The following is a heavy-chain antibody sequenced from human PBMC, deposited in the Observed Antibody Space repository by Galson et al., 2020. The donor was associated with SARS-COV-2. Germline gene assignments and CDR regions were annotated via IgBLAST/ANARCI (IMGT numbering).Heavy chain of an antibody. Sequence: GGSLRLSCAASGFSISAYSMNWVRQAPGNGLEWVSSISSTSRYIYYADSVKGRFTISRDNVKNSLFLQMNSLRAEDTAVYFCATDVQGYNGGSAPWGQGTLITVSS. CDR1: GFSISAYS. V-gene: IGHV3-21*01. CDR3: ATDVQGYNGGSAP. J-gene: IGHJ4*02. D-gene: IGHD3-10*02. CDR2: ISSTSRYI.